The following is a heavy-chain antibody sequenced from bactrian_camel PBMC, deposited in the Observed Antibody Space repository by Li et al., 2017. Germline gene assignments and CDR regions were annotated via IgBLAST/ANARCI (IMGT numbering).Heavy chain of an antibody. Sequence: HVQLVESGGESVQAGGSLRLSCVASGATQDIGCMGWFRQAPGLEREGIGSIDSDGITTYADSLKARFTISRDNAKSTLYLQMKNLKPEETAMYYCAASTGCTVLRADTYRDWGQGTQVTVS. CDR1: GATQDIGC. CDR2: IDSDGIT. V-gene: IGHV3S53*01. D-gene: IGHD5*01. J-gene: IGHJ4*01. CDR3: AASTGCTVLRADTYRD.